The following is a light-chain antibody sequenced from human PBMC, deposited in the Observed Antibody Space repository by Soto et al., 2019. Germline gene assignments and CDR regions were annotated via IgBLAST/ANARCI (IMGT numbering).Light chain of an antibody. CDR2: GNS. CDR1: SSNIGAGYD. J-gene: IGLJ2*01. CDR3: QFYDSSLSGYVV. Sequence: QSVLTQPPSVSGAPGQRVTISCTGSSSNIGAGYDVHWYQQLPGTAPKLLIYGNSNRPSGVPDRFSGSKSGTSAFLAITGLQAGDEADYYCQFYDSSLSGYVVFGGGTKLTVL. V-gene: IGLV1-40*01.